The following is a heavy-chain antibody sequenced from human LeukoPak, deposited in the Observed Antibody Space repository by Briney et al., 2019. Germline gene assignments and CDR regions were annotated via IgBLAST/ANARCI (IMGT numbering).Heavy chain of an antibody. CDR2: INPSGGST. D-gene: IGHD6-13*01. CDR3: ARDPGIAAAAPYYYYGMDV. Sequence: ASVKVSCKASGYTFTSYYMHWVRQAPGQGLEWMGRINPSGGSTSYAQKFQGRVTMTRDTSTSTVYMELSSLRSEDTAVYYCARDPGIAAAAPYYYYGMDVWGKGTTVTVSS. J-gene: IGHJ6*04. CDR1: GYTFTSYY. V-gene: IGHV1-46*01.